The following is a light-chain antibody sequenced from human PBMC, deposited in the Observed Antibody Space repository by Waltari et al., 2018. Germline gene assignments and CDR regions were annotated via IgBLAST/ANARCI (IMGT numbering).Light chain of an antibody. CDR1: NSHAGGYNY. Sequence: QSALTQPASVSGSPGQSITIPCTGTNSHAGGYNYVSWYQQHPAKAPHLILYDFIKRPSAFSNRFSGSKSGNTASLTISGLQAEDEAEYYCCSYAGNTTFLFGGGTKLTVL. V-gene: IGLV2-23*02. CDR2: DFI. CDR3: CSYAGNTTFL. J-gene: IGLJ2*01.